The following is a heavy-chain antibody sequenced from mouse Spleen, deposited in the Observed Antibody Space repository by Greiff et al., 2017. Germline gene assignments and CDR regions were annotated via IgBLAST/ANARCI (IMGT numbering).Heavy chain of an antibody. V-gene: IGHV1-42*01. Sequence: VQLQQSGPELVKPGASVKISCKASGYSFTGYYMNWVKQSPEKSLEWIGEINPSTGGTTYNQKFKAKATLTVDKSSSTAYMQLKSLTSEDSAVYYCARYDYLDYWGQGTTLTVSS. CDR1: GYSFTGYY. D-gene: IGHD2-4*01. CDR3: ARYDYLDY. CDR2: INPSTGGT. J-gene: IGHJ2*01.